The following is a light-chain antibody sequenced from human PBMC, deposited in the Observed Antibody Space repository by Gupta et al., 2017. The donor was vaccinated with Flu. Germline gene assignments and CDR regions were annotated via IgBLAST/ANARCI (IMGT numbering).Light chain of an antibody. CDR3: QTWGTGIRV. V-gene: IGLV4-69*01. Sequence: GHSSYAIAWHQQQPEKGPRYLMKLNSDGSHSKGDGIPDRFSGSSSGAERYLTISSLQSEDEADYYCQTWGTGIRVFGGGTKLTVL. CDR1: GHSSYA. J-gene: IGLJ3*02. CDR2: LNSDGSH.